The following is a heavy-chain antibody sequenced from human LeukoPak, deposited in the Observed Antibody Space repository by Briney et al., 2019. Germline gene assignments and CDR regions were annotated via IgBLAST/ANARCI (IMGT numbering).Heavy chain of an antibody. CDR3: ARVLGSMVRGVIDDY. V-gene: IGHV1-18*01. CDR2: ISAYNGNT. J-gene: IGHJ4*02. D-gene: IGHD3-10*01. Sequence: ASVKVSCKASGYTFTSYGITWVRQAPGQGLEWMGWISAYNGNTNYAQKLQGRVTMTTDTSTSTAYMELRSLRSDDTAVYYCARVLGSMVRGVIDDYWGQGTLVTVSS. CDR1: GYTFTSYG.